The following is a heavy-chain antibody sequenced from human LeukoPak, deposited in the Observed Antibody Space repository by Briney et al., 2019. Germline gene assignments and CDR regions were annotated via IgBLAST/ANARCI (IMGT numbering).Heavy chain of an antibody. V-gene: IGHV4-34*01. D-gene: IGHD3-10*01. Sequence: SETLSLTCAVYGGSFSGYYWSWIRQPPGKGLEWIGEINHSGSTNYNPSLKSRVTISVDTSKNQFSLKLSSVTAADTAVYYCVGWFGPNQDYWGQGTLVTVSS. CDR3: VGWFGPNQDY. CDR2: INHSGST. J-gene: IGHJ4*02. CDR1: GGSFSGYY.